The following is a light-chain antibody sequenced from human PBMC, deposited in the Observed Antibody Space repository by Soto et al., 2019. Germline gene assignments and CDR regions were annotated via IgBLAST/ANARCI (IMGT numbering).Light chain of an antibody. V-gene: IGLV1-44*01. J-gene: IGLJ3*02. CDR3: AAWDDSLNGGV. CDR2: NNN. Sequence: QSVLTQSPSASGTPGQRVTISCSGGSSNIGSNTLNWYQHVPGTAPRVLIYNNNQRPSGVADRFFGSKSGTSASLDISGLESEDEADYYCAAWDDSLNGGVFGGGTKLTVL. CDR1: SSNIGSNT.